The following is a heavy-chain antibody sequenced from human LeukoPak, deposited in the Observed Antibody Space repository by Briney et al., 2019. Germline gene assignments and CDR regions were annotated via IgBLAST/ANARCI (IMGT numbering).Heavy chain of an antibody. J-gene: IGHJ4*02. CDR1: GGSISSSSYY. D-gene: IGHD6-13*01. CDR3: ARASPGIAARYYDY. CDR2: IYYSEST. V-gene: IGHV4-39*07. Sequence: SETLSLTCTVSGGSISSSSYYWGWIRQPPGKGLEWIGSIYYSESTYYNPSLKSRVTISVDTSKNQFSLKLSSVTAADTAVYYCARASPGIAARYYDYWGQGTLVTVSS.